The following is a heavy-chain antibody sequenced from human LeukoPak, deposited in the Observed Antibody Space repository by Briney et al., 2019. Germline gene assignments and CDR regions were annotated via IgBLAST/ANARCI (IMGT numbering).Heavy chain of an antibody. J-gene: IGHJ3*02. CDR2: ISSSGSTI. D-gene: IGHD6-19*01. Sequence: GGSLRLSCAASGFTFSCYEMNWDHQTPGKGLEWVSYISSSGSTIYYADSVKGRFTISRDNAKNSLYLQMNSLRAEDTAVYYCASDGIAVRGAFDIWGQGPMVTVSS. CDR1: GFTFSCYE. V-gene: IGHV3-48*03. CDR3: ASDGIAVRGAFDI.